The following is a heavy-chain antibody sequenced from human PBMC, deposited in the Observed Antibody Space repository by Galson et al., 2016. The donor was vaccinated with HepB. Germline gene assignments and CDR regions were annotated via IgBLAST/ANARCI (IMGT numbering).Heavy chain of an antibody. CDR2: ISSDGTHE. V-gene: IGHV3-30*18. Sequence: LRLSCAASGFSFNNFAIHWVRQTPGKGLEWVAVISSDGTHEYYADSVRGRFTISRDNSKTTVYLQMNSLRAEDTAVYFCAKPFNDYDSSGYYVDYWGQGTLVTVSS. CDR3: AKPFNDYDSSGYYVDY. J-gene: IGHJ4*02. D-gene: IGHD3-22*01. CDR1: GFSFNNFA.